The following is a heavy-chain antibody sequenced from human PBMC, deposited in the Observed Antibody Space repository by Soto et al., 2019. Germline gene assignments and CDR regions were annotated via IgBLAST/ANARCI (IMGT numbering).Heavy chain of an antibody. Sequence: QVQLVQSGAEVKKPGSSVKVSCKASGGTFSSYTFSWVRQAPGQGLEWMGRIIPMLGIANYAQKFQGRVTITADKSTSTGYMGLSSLRSEDTAVYYCANRGYSYGFVIYWGQGTLVTVSS. V-gene: IGHV1-69*02. J-gene: IGHJ4*02. CDR1: GGTFSSYT. D-gene: IGHD5-18*01. CDR3: ANRGYSYGFVIY. CDR2: IIPMLGIA.